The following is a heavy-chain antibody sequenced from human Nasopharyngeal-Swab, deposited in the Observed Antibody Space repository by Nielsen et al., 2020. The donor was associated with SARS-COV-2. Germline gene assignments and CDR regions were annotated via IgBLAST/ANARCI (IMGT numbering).Heavy chain of an antibody. CDR2: IYPGDSDT. D-gene: IGHD6-19*01. CDR1: GSSFTSYW. CDR3: ARLPSGWFNWFDP. J-gene: IGHJ5*02. Sequence: GGSLRLSCKGSGSSFTSYWIGWVRQMPGKGLEWMGIIYPGDSDTRYSPSFQGQVTISADKSISTAYLQWSSLKASDTAMYYCARLPSGWFNWFDPWGQGTLVTVSS. V-gene: IGHV5-51*01.